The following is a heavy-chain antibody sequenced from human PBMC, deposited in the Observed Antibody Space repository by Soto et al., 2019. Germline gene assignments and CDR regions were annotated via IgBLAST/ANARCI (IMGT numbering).Heavy chain of an antibody. D-gene: IGHD2-2*01. CDR1: GGSISSGGYY. CDR3: ARGSPALPGYCSSTSCSLFDP. Sequence: SETLSLTCTVSGGSISSGGYYWIWIRQHPGKGLEWIGYIYYSGSTYYNPSLKSRVTISVDTSKNQFSLKLSSVTAADTAVYYCARGSPALPGYCSSTSCSLFDPWGQGTLVTVSS. V-gene: IGHV4-31*03. J-gene: IGHJ5*02. CDR2: IYYSGST.